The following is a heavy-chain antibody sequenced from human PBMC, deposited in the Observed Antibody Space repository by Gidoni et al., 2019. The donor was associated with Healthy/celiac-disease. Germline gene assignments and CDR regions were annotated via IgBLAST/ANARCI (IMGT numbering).Heavy chain of an antibody. D-gene: IGHD3-22*01. J-gene: IGHJ4*02. Sequence: EVQLVESGGGLVKPGGSLRLSCAASGFTFSNAWMNWVRQAPGKGLEWVGRIKSKTDGGTTDYAAPVKGRFTISRDDSKNTLYLQMNSLKTEDTAVYYCTTEGLTDYYDSSGYYYYFDYWGQGTLVTVSS. V-gene: IGHV3-15*07. CDR2: IKSKTDGGTT. CDR1: GFTFSNAW. CDR3: TTEGLTDYYDSSGYYYYFDY.